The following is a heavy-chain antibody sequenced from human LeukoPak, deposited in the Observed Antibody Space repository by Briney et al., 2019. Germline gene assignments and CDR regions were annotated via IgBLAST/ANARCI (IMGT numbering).Heavy chain of an antibody. V-gene: IGHV5-51*01. J-gene: IGHJ4*02. CDR2: IYPAASDT. D-gene: IGHD4-23*01. CDR3: ARLYYGGKASFDY. Sequence: GESLKISCKGSAYSFTSYWIGWVRQMPGKGLEWMGFIYPAASDTRYSPSSQGQVTISADKTISTAYLQWSSMRDSDTAMYYCARLYYGGKASFDYWGQGTLVTGSS. CDR1: AYSFTSYW.